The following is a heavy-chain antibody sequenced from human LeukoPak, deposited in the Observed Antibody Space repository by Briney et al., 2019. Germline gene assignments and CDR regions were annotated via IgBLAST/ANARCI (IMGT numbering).Heavy chain of an antibody. D-gene: IGHD3-22*01. CDR3: ATDRRSFDSSGYYCDGMDV. V-gene: IGHV1-24*01. J-gene: IGHJ6*02. Sequence: ASVKVSCKVSGHTLTELSLHWVRQAPGKGLEGMGGFDPEDGETIYAQKFQGRVTMTEDTSTTPAYMELSSLRSEDTAVYYCATDRRSFDSSGYYCDGMDVWGQGTTVSVSS. CDR1: GHTLTELS. CDR2: FDPEDGET.